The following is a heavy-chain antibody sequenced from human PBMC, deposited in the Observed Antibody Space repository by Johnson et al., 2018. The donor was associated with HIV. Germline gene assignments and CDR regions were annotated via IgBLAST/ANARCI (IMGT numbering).Heavy chain of an antibody. D-gene: IGHD1-20*01. CDR3: AKGGYNWKFDGFDI. V-gene: IGHV3-13*01. J-gene: IGHJ3*02. Sequence: VQLVESGGGLVQPGGSLRLSCAASGFTFSSYDMHWVRQATGKGLEWVSAIGTAGDTYYPGSVEGRFTISRANYTNTLSLQLNSLRAEDTAVYYCAKGGYNWKFDGFDIWGQGTMVTVSS. CDR2: IGTAGDT. CDR1: GFTFSSYD.